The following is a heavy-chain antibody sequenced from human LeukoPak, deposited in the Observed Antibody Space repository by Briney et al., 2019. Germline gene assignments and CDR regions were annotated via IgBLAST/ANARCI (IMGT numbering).Heavy chain of an antibody. J-gene: IGHJ5*02. CDR1: GGSIXXXXXX. CDR3: ARHINNWNDVWFDP. CDR2: IYYXGXT. V-gene: IGHV4-39*01. D-gene: IGHD1-1*01. Sequence: PSETLSLTXTVSGGSIXXXXXXXGWIXQPXXXXXXXXGSIYYXGXTXXXXXXXXXXXXSVDTSKNQFSLKLSSVTAADTAVYYCARHINNWNDVWFDPWGQGTLVTVSS.